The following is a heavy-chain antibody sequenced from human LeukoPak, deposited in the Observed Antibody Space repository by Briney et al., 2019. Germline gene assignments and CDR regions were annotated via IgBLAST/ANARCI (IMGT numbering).Heavy chain of an antibody. CDR1: GDSISGSSYY. CDR3: ARGLN. Sequence: SETLSLTCAVSGDSISGSSYYWGWLRQPPGKGLEWIGRIYYSGSTYYSPSLKSRVTISVDTSKNQFSLKLSSVTAADTAVYYCARGLNWGQGTLVTVSS. J-gene: IGHJ4*02. D-gene: IGHD3-22*01. CDR2: IYYSGST. V-gene: IGHV4-39*01.